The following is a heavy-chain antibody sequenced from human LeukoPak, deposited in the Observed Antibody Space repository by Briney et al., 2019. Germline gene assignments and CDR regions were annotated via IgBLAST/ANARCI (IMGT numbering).Heavy chain of an antibody. D-gene: IGHD3-3*01. CDR3: ARGAGYYDFWSGYYTGNYFDY. J-gene: IGHJ4*02. CDR2: MNPNSGNT. Sequence: GASVKVSCKASGYTFTSYDINWVRQATGQGLEWMGWMNPNSGNTGYAQKFQGRVTITRNTSISTAYMELSSLRSEDTAVYYCARGAGYYDFWSGYYTGNYFDYWGQGTLVTVSS. CDR1: GYTFTSYD. V-gene: IGHV1-8*03.